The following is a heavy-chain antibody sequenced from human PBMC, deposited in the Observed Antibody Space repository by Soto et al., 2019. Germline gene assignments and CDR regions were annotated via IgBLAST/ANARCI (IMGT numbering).Heavy chain of an antibody. V-gene: IGHV6-1*01. CDR3: ARTRIYSSSPNGVEY. J-gene: IGHJ4*02. Sequence: QSQTLSLTCAISGDSVSSNSAAWNWIRQSPSRGLEWLGRTYYRSKWYNDYAVSVKSRITINTDTSKNQFYLQLNSVTPEDTAVYYCARTRIYSSSPNGVEYWGQGTLVTVFS. CDR2: TYYRSKWYN. D-gene: IGHD6-6*01. CDR1: GDSVSSNSAA.